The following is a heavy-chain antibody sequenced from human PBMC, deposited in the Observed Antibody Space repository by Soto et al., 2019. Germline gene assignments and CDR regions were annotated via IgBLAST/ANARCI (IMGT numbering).Heavy chain of an antibody. V-gene: IGHV3-49*03. D-gene: IGHD6-13*01. CDR1: GFTFGDYA. Sequence: PGGSLRLSCTTSGFTFGDYAMSWSRQAPGKGLEWVGVIRSKAYGATTDYAASVKGRFTISRDDSKSIAYLQMNSLKSEDTGVYYCTKYTYTSRYPYYGRDVGAHGTTVTVPS. J-gene: IGHJ6*02. CDR3: TKYTYTSRYPYYGRDV. CDR2: IRSKAYGATT.